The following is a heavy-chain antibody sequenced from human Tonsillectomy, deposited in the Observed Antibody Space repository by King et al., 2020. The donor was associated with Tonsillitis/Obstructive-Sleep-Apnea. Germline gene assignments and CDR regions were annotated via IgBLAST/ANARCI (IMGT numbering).Heavy chain of an antibody. V-gene: IGHV4-59*01. D-gene: IGHD2-8*01. CDR1: GGPISSYY. CDR3: ARDMVLEAGGDAFDV. CDR2: IYHSGST. Sequence: QLQESGPGLVKPSETLSLTCSVSGGPISSYYWSWIRQPPGKGLEWIGYIYHSGSTNYNPSLKSRVTISVDTSKNHFSLKLSSVTAADTAVYYCARDMVLEAGGDAFDVWGQGTMVTVSS. J-gene: IGHJ3*01.